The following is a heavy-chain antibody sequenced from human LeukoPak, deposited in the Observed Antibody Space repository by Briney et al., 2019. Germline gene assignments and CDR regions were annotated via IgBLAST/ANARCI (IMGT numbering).Heavy chain of an antibody. CDR2: INHSGST. Sequence: PSEILSLTCAVYGGSFSGYYWSWIRQPPGKGLEWIGEINHSGSTNYHPSLKGRVTISVDTSENQFSLKLSSVTAADTAVYYCARGALRFLEWSPNWFDPWGQGTLVTVSS. V-gene: IGHV4-34*01. CDR1: GGSFSGYY. CDR3: ARGALRFLEWSPNWFDP. D-gene: IGHD3-3*01. J-gene: IGHJ5*02.